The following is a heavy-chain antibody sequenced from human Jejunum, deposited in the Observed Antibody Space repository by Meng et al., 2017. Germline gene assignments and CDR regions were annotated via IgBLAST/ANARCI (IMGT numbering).Heavy chain of an antibody. Sequence: GGSLRLSCEVSGLSFSDFSMSWIRQAPGKGLEWISYISISIVTTYYADSVEGRFTISRDNAKNSMYLQMNNLRAEDTAVYYCAAMDTIVGALDIWGQGTVVTVSS. CDR2: ISISIVTT. CDR1: GLSFSDFS. V-gene: IGHV3-11*04. CDR3: AAMDTIVGALDI. D-gene: IGHD1-26*01. J-gene: IGHJ3*02.